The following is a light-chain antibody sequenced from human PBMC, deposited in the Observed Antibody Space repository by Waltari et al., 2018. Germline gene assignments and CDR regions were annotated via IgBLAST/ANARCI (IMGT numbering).Light chain of an antibody. CDR3: SSYTSSNTVL. V-gene: IGLV2-14*03. J-gene: IGLJ2*01. CDR1: SSYVGGYNY. Sequence: QSALTQPASVSGSPGQSITISCTGTSSYVGGYNYVSWYQQHPGKAPKLMIYDFDNRPSGVSYRFSGSKSGNTASLTISGLQAEDEADYYCSSYTSSNTVLFGGGTRLTVL. CDR2: DFD.